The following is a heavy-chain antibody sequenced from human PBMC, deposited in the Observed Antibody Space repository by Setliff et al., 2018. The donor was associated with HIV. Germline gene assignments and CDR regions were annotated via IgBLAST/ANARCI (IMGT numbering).Heavy chain of an antibody. V-gene: IGHV3-21*01. CDR2: ISGSGTSV. J-gene: IGHJ4*02. D-gene: IGHD3-10*02. Sequence: GSLRLSCVTSGFTFDTFHMNWVRQAPGKGLEWVSSISGSGTSVDYADSVRGRFTISRDNAKNTLYLQLNTLRAEDTAVYYCARDERFADYVGYFFDSWGQGTLVTVSS. CDR3: ARDERFADYVGYFFDS. CDR1: GFTFDTFH.